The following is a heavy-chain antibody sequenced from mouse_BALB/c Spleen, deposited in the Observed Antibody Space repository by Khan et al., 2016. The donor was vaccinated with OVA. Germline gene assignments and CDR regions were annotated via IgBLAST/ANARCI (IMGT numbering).Heavy chain of an antibody. CDR3: SRGLNYYGSWFAY. J-gene: IGHJ3*01. V-gene: IGHV9-1*02. CDR2: INTSTGEP. CDR1: GYTFTNFG. D-gene: IGHD1-1*01. Sequence: QIQLVQSGPELKKPGETVKISCKASGYTFTNFGMNWVKQAPGKALKWMGWINTSTGEPTYADDFKGRFAFSLVTSASTAYLQINNLKNEDMATYFCSRGLNYYGSWFAYWGQGTLVTVSA.